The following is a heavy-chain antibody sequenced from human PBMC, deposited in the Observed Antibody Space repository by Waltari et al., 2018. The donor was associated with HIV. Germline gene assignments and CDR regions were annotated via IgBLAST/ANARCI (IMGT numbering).Heavy chain of an antibody. Sequence: QVQLEESGGGVVQPWRSLRLSCAASGFTFNTYSMHWVRQAPGKGLEWVAVISNDGRNIYYADAVKGRFTISRDNSKNILYLQMNSLKPDDTAVYYCARDRGSSGWYGGAFDIWGQGTMVTVSS. V-gene: IGHV3-30*01. D-gene: IGHD6-19*01. CDR2: ISNDGRNI. CDR1: GFTFNTYS. CDR3: ARDRGSSGWYGGAFDI. J-gene: IGHJ3*02.